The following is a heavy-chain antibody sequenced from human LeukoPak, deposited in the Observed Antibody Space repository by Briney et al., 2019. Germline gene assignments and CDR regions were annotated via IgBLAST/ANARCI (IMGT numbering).Heavy chain of an antibody. CDR2: INHSGST. V-gene: IGHV4-34*01. CDR3: ARGRLDCSSTSCYRRGYYYYGMDV. J-gene: IGHJ6*02. Sequence: GSLRLSCAASRFTFSNYCMSRVRQAPGKGLEWIGEINHSGSTHYNPSLKIRVTISVDTSKNPFSLKLSSVTAADTAVYYCARGRLDCSSTSCYRRGYYYYGMDVWGQGTTVTVSS. D-gene: IGHD2-2*02. CDR1: RFTFSNYC.